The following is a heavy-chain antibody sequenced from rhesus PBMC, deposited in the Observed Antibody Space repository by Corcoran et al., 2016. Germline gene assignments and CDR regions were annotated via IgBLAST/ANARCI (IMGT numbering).Heavy chain of an antibody. Sequence: QVQLQESGPAVVKPSETLSLTCAFSGCSIRSRNWLTWIRQSPGKGLDWIGGIYGSGGITEYNPSLKSRVTISIDTSENQFSLKLSSVTAADTAVYYCARTYGSGYFDFWGQGLRVTVSS. D-gene: IGHD3-28*01. V-gene: IGHV4-93*02. CDR2: IYGSGGIT. CDR1: GCSIRSRNW. J-gene: IGHJ3*01. CDR3: ARTYGSGYFDF.